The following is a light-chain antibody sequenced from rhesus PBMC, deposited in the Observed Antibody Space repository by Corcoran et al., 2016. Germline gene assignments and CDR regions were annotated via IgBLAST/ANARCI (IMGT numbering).Light chain of an antibody. Sequence: DIQMTQSPSSLSASVGDRVTITCRASQDISNWLAWYQQKPGKTPKLIIYRASNLEIGVPSRFSGTGSGTVFTLTILSLQPEAFAPYYCQQGYSYPRPFGQGTKVEIK. J-gene: IGKJ1*01. CDR3: QQGYSYPRP. V-gene: IGKV1-69*01. CDR2: RAS. CDR1: QDISNW.